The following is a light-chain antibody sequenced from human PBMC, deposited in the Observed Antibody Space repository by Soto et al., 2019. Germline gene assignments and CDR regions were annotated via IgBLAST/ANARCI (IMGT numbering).Light chain of an antibody. CDR2: WAS. Sequence: DFVLTQSPDSLDVSLGETATISCKTSRSALFSASNKNYIAWYQRRPGQPLKLLFYWASTRASGVSDRFSGSGSGTDFTLTISSLQPEDAAVYYCQQYSSLPHTFGQGTKLEVK. J-gene: IGKJ2*01. CDR3: QQYSSLPHT. V-gene: IGKV4-1*01. CDR1: RSALFSASNKNY.